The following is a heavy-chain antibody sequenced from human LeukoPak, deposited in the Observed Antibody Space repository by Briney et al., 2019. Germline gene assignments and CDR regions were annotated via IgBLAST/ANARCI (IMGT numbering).Heavy chain of an antibody. CDR3: ARLYSSSSGLRASDY. J-gene: IGHJ4*02. D-gene: IGHD6-6*01. CDR1: GFXFSSYE. Sequence: GGSLRLSCAASGFXFSSYEMNWVRQAPGKGLEWVSDISSRGTTTYYADSVKGRSTISRDDAKHSLYLHMNSLRVEDTAVYYCARLYSSSSGLRASDYWGQGTLVTVSS. V-gene: IGHV3-48*03. CDR2: ISSRGTTT.